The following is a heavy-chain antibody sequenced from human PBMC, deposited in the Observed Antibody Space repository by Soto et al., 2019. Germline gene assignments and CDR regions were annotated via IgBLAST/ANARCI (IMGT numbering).Heavy chain of an antibody. V-gene: IGHV5-10-1*01. Sequence: GASLKISCEGSGYSFTSYWISWFRQMHRKGLEWMGRIDPSDSYTNYSPSFQGHVTISADKSISTAYLQWSSLKASDTAMYYCARSEYSYGYRVPDYWGQGTLVTVSS. D-gene: IGHD5-18*01. J-gene: IGHJ4*02. CDR2: IDPSDSYT. CDR3: ARSEYSYGYRVPDY. CDR1: GYSFTSYW.